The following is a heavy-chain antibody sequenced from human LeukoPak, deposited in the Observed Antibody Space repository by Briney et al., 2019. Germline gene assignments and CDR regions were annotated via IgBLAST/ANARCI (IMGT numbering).Heavy chain of an antibody. Sequence: GGSLRLSCAASGFTFSSYAMSWVRQAPGKGLEWVSVIYSGGSTYYADSVKGRFTISRDNSKNTLYLQMNSLRAEDTAVYYCARDALRGDHFDYWGQGTLVTVSS. CDR1: GFTFSSYA. CDR2: IYSGGST. J-gene: IGHJ4*02. D-gene: IGHD3-16*01. CDR3: ARDALRGDHFDY. V-gene: IGHV3-66*01.